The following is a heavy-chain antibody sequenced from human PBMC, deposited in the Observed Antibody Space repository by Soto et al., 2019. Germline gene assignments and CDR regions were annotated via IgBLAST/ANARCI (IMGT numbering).Heavy chain of an antibody. V-gene: IGHV1-69*13. Sequence: SVKVSCKASGGTFRNSAISWVRQAPGQGLEWMGGIVPVFGTPTYAQKFHGRVTITADESTSTAYMELSSLRSEDTAVYYCARWAGFCGSNYCYTPFDYWGQGTQVTVPS. CDR3: ARWAGFCGSNYCYTPFDY. CDR2: IVPVFGTP. CDR1: GGTFRNSA. J-gene: IGHJ4*02. D-gene: IGHD2-2*02.